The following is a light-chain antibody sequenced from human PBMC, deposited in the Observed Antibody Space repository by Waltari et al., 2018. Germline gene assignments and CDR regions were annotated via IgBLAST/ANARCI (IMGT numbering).Light chain of an antibody. CDR2: DVS. CDR3: SSYTSSSTVV. J-gene: IGLJ2*01. Sequence: QSALTQPASVSGSPGQSITISCTGTSSDVGGSNHDPRYQQHPGKAPKLMIYDVSKRPSGVSNRFSGSKSGNTASLTISGLQAEDEADYYCSSYTSSSTVVFGGGTKLTVL. V-gene: IGLV2-14*01. CDR1: SSDVGGSNH.